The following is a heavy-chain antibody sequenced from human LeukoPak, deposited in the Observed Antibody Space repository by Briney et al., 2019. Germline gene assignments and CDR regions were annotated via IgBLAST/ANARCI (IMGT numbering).Heavy chain of an antibody. CDR1: GFTFSDYY. CDR3: ARDGIAVAGTPSYYYYMDV. J-gene: IGHJ6*03. V-gene: IGHV3-11*04. CDR2: ISSSGSTI. D-gene: IGHD6-19*01. Sequence: GGSLRLSCAASGFTFSDYYMSWIRQAPGKGLEWVSYISSSGSTIYYADSVKGRFTISRDNSKNTLYLQMNSLRAEDTAVYYCARDGIAVAGTPSYYYYMDVWGKGTTVTISS.